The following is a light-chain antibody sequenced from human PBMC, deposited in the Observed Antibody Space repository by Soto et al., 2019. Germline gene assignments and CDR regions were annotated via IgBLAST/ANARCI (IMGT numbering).Light chain of an antibody. V-gene: IGLV4-69*01. J-gene: IGLJ3*02. CDR3: QTWGTGTWV. CDR2: VDSDGSH. Sequence: QLVVTQSPSASASLGASVRLTCTLSSGHSSYAIAWHQQQPEKGPRYLMKVDSDGSHLKGDGIPDRFSGSSSGAERYLTISSLQSEDEADYYCQTWGTGTWVFGGGTKLTVL. CDR1: SGHSSYA.